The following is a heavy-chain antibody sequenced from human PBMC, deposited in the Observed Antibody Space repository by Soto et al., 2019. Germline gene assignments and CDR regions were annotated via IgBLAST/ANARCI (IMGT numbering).Heavy chain of an antibody. J-gene: IGHJ6*02. D-gene: IGHD3-3*01. Sequence: GGSLRLSCSASGFTFSSYAMHWVRQAPGKGLEYVSAISSNGGSTYYADSVKGRFTISRDNSKNTLYLQMSSLRAEDTAVYYCVKAQGGGDFWSGYYLYYYYGMDVWGQGTTVTVSS. V-gene: IGHV3-64D*06. CDR1: GFTFSSYA. CDR2: ISSNGGST. CDR3: VKAQGGGDFWSGYYLYYYYGMDV.